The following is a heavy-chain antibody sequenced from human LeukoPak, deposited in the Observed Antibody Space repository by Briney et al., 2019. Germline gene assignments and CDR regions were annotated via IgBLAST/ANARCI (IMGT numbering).Heavy chain of an antibody. V-gene: IGHV3-48*01. CDR1: GFTFSSFS. CDR3: ARVLHKRNYDSSTYYGY. Sequence: GGSLRLSCAASGFTFSSFSMNWVRQAPGKGLEWVSYISSSSSSIYYADSVKGRFTISRDNAKNSLYLQMNSLRAEDTAVYYCARVLHKRNYDSSTYYGYWGQGTLVTVSS. CDR2: ISSSSSSI. D-gene: IGHD3-22*01. J-gene: IGHJ4*02.